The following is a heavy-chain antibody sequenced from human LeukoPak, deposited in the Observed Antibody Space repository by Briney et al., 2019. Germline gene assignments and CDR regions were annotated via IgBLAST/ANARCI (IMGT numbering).Heavy chain of an antibody. J-gene: IGHJ4*02. D-gene: IGHD3-22*01. CDR3: ARGDGNYYDSSGYYGNVRFDY. CDR2: IYTSGST. V-gene: IGHV4-4*07. CDR1: GGSISNYY. Sequence: SETLSLTCTVSGGSISNYYWSWIRQPAGKGLEWIGRIYTSGSTNYNPSLKSRVTMSVDTSKNQFSLKLSSVTAADTAVYYCARGDGNYYDSSGYYGNVRFDYWGQGTLVTVSS.